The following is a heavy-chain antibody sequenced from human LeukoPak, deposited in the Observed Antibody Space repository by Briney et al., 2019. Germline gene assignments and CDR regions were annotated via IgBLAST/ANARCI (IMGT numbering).Heavy chain of an antibody. CDR2: IYYSGST. J-gene: IGHJ4*02. V-gene: IGHV4-31*03. CDR1: GGSISSGGYY. Sequence: SETLSLTCTVSGGSISSGGYYWSWIRQHPGKGLEWIGYIYYSGSTYYNPSLKSRVTISVDTSKNQFSLKLSSVTAADTAVYYCARGADDYGDHWGQGTLVTVSS. CDR3: ARGADDYGDH.